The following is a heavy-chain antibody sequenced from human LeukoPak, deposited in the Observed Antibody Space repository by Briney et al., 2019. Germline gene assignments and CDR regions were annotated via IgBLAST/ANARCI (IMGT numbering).Heavy chain of an antibody. J-gene: IGHJ6*03. Sequence: ASVKVSCKASGGTFSSYAISWVRQPPGQGLEWMGRIIPIFGTANYAQKFQGRVTITTDESTSTAYMELSSLRSEDTAVYYCATQSGVVAATASYYYYMDVWGKGTTVTVSS. CDR2: IIPIFGTA. V-gene: IGHV1-69*05. CDR1: GGTFSSYA. D-gene: IGHD2-15*01. CDR3: ATQSGVVAATASYYYYMDV.